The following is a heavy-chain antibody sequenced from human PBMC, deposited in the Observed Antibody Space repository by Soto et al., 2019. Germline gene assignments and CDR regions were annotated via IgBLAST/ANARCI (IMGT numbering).Heavy chain of an antibody. CDR2: ISSCSSTI. V-gene: IGHV3-48*02. CDR3: ARGYYYDSRAYTY. D-gene: IGHD3-22*01. CDR1: GFTFSSFG. Sequence: EVQLVESGGGLVQPGGSLRLSCEASGFTFSSFGMNWVRQAPGKGLEWVSYISSCSSTIYYADSVKGRFTISRDNAKNSLYLQMNSLRDEDTAVYYCARGYYYDSRAYTYWGQGTLVTVSS. J-gene: IGHJ4*02.